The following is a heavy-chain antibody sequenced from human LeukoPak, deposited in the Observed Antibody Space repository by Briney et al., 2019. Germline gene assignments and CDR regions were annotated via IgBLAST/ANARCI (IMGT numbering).Heavy chain of an antibody. CDR3: ARVNYDFWSGISYYYYMDV. CDR1: RYTFTGYY. D-gene: IGHD3-3*01. J-gene: IGHJ6*03. V-gene: IGHV1-2*06. Sequence: ASVKVSCNASRYTFTGYYMHWVRQAPGQGLEWMGRINPNSGGTNYAQKFQGRVTMTRDTSISTAYMELSRLRSDDTAVYYCARVNYDFWSGISYYYYMDVWGKGTTVTVSS. CDR2: INPNSGGT.